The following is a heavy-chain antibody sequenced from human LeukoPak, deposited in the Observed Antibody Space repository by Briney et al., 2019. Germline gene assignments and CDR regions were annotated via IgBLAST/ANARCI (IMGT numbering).Heavy chain of an antibody. D-gene: IGHD3-9*01. CDR2: IKTDGSEK. Sequence: QAGGSLRLSCEASGLTFSSYWMSWVRQAPGKGLEWVANIKTDGSEKYYVDSVKGRFTISRDNAKNSLYLQMNSLRAEDTAVYYCARGYTGYFPWGQGTLVIVSS. CDR1: GLTFSSYW. CDR3: ARGYTGYFP. V-gene: IGHV3-7*03. J-gene: IGHJ5*02.